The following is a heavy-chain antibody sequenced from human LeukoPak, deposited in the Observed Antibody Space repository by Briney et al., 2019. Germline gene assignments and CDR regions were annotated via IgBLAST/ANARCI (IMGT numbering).Heavy chain of an antibody. CDR1: GGSISSYY. CDR2: IYYSGST. Sequence: SETLSLTCTVSGGSISSYYWSWIRQPPGKGLEWIGYIYYSGSTNYNPSLKSRVTISVDTSKNQFSLKLSPVTAADTAVYYCARGYSSGWYSYYFDYWGQGTLVTVSS. J-gene: IGHJ4*02. CDR3: ARGYSSGWYSYYFDY. V-gene: IGHV4-59*01. D-gene: IGHD6-19*01.